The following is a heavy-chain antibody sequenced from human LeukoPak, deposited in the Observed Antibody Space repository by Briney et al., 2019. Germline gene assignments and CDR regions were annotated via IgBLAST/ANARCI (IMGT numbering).Heavy chain of an antibody. Sequence: SETLSLTCTVSGCSISSGDYYWSWIRQPTGKGLEWIGYIYYSGSTYYNPSLKSRVTISVDTSKNQFSLKLSSVTAADTAVYYCAGDAGSHHDAFDIWGQGTMVTVSS. CDR1: GCSISSGDYY. V-gene: IGHV4-30-4*01. CDR2: IYYSGST. CDR3: AGDAGSHHDAFDI. J-gene: IGHJ3*02. D-gene: IGHD2-15*01.